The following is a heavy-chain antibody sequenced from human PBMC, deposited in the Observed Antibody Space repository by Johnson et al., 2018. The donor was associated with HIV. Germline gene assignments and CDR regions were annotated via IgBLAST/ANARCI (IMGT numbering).Heavy chain of an antibody. V-gene: IGHV3-30*18. CDR3: AKVHFRWRYPGDAFDI. CDR1: GFTFSSYG. D-gene: IGHD1-1*01. CDR2: ISYDGSNK. J-gene: IGHJ3*02. Sequence: QVQLVESGGGVVQPGRSLRLSCAASGFTFSSYGMHWVRQAPGKGLELVAVISYDGSNKYYAYSVKGRFTISRDNSKNTLYLQMNSLRAEDTAVYYCAKVHFRWRYPGDAFDIWGQGTMVTVSS.